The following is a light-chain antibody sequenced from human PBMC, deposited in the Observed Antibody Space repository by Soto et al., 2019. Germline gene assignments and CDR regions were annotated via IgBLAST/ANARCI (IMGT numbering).Light chain of an antibody. Sequence: QSALTQPASVSGSPGQSITISCTGTSSDVGGYNYVSWYQQHPGKAPKLMIYEVSNRPSGVSNRFSGSKSGNTASLTISGLQAKDEADYYCGSYTSSSTYVFGTGTKLTVL. CDR1: SSDVGGYNY. CDR3: GSYTSSSTYV. V-gene: IGLV2-14*01. CDR2: EVS. J-gene: IGLJ1*01.